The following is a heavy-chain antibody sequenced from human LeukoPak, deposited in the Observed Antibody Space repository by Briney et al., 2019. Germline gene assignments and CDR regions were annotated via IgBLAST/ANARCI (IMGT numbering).Heavy chain of an antibody. J-gene: IGHJ4*02. Sequence: GGSLRLSCVASGFTFSSYWMHWVRQAPGKGLVWVSHINGDGSTTTYADSVKGRFTISRDNAKNTLYLQMNSLRVEDTAVYYCTNPGRFGTSGYYPFDYWGQGTLVTVSS. V-gene: IGHV3-74*01. D-gene: IGHD3-22*01. CDR2: INGDGSTT. CDR3: TNPGRFGTSGYYPFDY. CDR1: GFTFSSYW.